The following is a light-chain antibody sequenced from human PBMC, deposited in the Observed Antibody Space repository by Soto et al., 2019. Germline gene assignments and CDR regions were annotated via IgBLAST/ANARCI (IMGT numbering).Light chain of an antibody. V-gene: IGKV1-5*03. Sequence: DIQMNQSPSTLSASVGDRVTITCRASQSISSWLAWYQQKPGKAPKLLIYKASSLESGVPSRFSGSGSGTEFTLTISSLQPDDFATYYCQQYESLPLTFGQGTLLAVK. CDR3: QQYESLPLT. CDR2: KAS. CDR1: QSISSW. J-gene: IGKJ5*01.